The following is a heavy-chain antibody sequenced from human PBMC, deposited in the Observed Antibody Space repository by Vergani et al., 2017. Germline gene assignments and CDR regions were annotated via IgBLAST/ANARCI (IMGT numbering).Heavy chain of an antibody. CDR3: AREKRSNTSPFVGD. Sequence: EVHLLESGGGQVEAGGSLRLSCVASGFTFSNSAMSWVRQTSGKGLEWVSAISGHGDRTYYAESVKGRLTISRDNSKNTVYLQMNSLKAEDRATYYCAREKRSNTSPFVGDWGQGTLVTV. J-gene: IGHJ4*02. CDR2: ISGHGDRT. V-gene: IGHV3-23*01. D-gene: IGHD2/OR15-2a*01. CDR1: GFTFSNSA.